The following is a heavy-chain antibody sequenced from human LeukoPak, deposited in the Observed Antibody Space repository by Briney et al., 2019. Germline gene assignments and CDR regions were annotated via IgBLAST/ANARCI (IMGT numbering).Heavy chain of an antibody. CDR3: ASSLLGIAVAGKGAIDY. V-gene: IGHV3-21*01. D-gene: IGHD6-19*01. J-gene: IGHJ4*02. Sequence: GGSLRLSCASSGFTFSSYEMNWVRQAPGKGLEWVSSISSSSSYIYYADSVKGRFTISRDNAKNSPYLQMNSLRAEDTAVYYCASSLLGIAVAGKGAIDYWGQGTLVTVSS. CDR1: GFTFSSYE. CDR2: ISSSSSYI.